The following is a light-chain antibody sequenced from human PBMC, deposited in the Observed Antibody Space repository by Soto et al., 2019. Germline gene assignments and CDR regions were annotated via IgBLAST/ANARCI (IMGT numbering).Light chain of an antibody. Sequence: DTQITQYPSTLSASVADRVTITFRASQSIGSWLAWYQQKPGKAPKLLIYKTSILENGVPSRFSGSGSGTEFTLSISSLQPDDFATYYCHQYNSYWTFGQGTKVDI. V-gene: IGKV1-5*03. CDR3: HQYNSYWT. J-gene: IGKJ1*01. CDR2: KTS. CDR1: QSIGSW.